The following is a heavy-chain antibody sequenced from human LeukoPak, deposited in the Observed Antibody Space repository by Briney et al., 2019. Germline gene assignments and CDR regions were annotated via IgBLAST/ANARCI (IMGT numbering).Heavy chain of an antibody. V-gene: IGHV2-5*01. Sequence: ESGPTLVKPTQTLTLTCNFSGFSLSTSGVGVGWIRQPPGKALEWLALIYWNDDERYSPSLKSRLTITKDTSKNQVVLTMTNMDPVDTATYYCAHRRLTYCSGGSCYDYWGQGTLVTVSS. CDR2: IYWNDDE. CDR1: GFSLSTSGVG. D-gene: IGHD2-15*01. J-gene: IGHJ4*02. CDR3: AHRRLTYCSGGSCYDY.